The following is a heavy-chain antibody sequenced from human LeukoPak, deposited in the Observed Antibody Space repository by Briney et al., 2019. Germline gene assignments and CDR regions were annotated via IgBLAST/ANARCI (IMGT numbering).Heavy chain of an antibody. D-gene: IGHD3-22*01. Sequence: SETLSLTCTVSGGSISSYYWSWIRQPPEKGLEWIGYIYYSGSTNYNPSLKSRVTMSVDTSKNQFSLKLSSVTAADTAVYYCASQKIPTYYYDSSGYYYLDYWGQGTLVTVSS. V-gene: IGHV4-59*01. CDR1: GGSISSYY. CDR2: IYYSGST. J-gene: IGHJ4*02. CDR3: ASQKIPTYYYDSSGYYYLDY.